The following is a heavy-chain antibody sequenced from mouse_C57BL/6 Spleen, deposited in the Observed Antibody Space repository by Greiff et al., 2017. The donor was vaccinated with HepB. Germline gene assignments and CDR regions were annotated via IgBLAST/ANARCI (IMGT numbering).Heavy chain of an antibody. Sequence: EVQLQESGGGLVKPGGSLKLSCAASGFTFSDYGMHWVRQAPEKGLEWVAYISSGSSTIYYADTVKGRFTISRDNAKNTLFLQMTSLRSEDTAMYYCARGDYGSSFYFDYWGQGTTLTVSS. CDR3: ARGDYGSSFYFDY. CDR1: GFTFSDYG. V-gene: IGHV5-17*01. D-gene: IGHD1-1*01. J-gene: IGHJ2*01. CDR2: ISSGSSTI.